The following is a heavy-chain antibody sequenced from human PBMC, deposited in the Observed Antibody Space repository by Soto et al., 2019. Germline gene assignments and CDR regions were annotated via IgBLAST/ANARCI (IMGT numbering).Heavy chain of an antibody. D-gene: IGHD6-13*01. CDR3: AREDLRIAAAGAFDY. CDR1: DFTFSSYA. V-gene: IGHV3-30*04. Sequence: VQLVDSGGGVVQSGRSLRLSCAVSDFTFSSYAMHWVRQAPGKGLEWVAVISYDGRIKYYADSVKGRFTISRDNSKNTLYLQMNSLRAEDTAVYYCAREDLRIAAAGAFDYWGQGTLVTVSS. CDR2: ISYDGRIK. J-gene: IGHJ4*02.